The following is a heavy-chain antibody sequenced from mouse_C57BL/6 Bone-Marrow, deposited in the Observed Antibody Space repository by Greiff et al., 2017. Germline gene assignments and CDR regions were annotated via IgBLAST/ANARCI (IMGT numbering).Heavy chain of an antibody. CDR3: TYRGGSAY. Sequence: EVQLQQPGEGLVKPGGSLKLSCAASGFTFTSYAMSWVRQTPGKRLEWVAYISRGGDYIYYADTVKGRVTLSRDNARNTLYLHMSSVKSEVTDRYYCTYRGGSAYWGQGTLVTVSA. CDR2: ISRGGDYI. V-gene: IGHV5-9-1*02. CDR1: GFTFTSYA. D-gene: IGHD3-1*01. J-gene: IGHJ3*01.